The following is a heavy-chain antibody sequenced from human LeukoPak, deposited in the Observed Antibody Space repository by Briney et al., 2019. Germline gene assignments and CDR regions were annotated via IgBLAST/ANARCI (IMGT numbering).Heavy chain of an antibody. D-gene: IGHD6-19*01. CDR3: AKTTVSNGWYYFDY. J-gene: IGHJ4*02. Sequence: PGGSLRLSCAASGFIFTTYALSWVRQAPGGGLQWVSAISSSGSDTYYTDSVKGRFTISRDNFKKTLYPQLSSLRAEDAAVYYCAKTTVSNGWYYFDYWGQGTLVTVSS. CDR2: ISSSGSDT. V-gene: IGHV3-23*01. CDR1: GFIFTTYA.